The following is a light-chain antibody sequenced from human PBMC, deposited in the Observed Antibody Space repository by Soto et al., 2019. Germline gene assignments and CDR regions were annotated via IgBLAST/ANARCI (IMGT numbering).Light chain of an antibody. J-gene: IGKJ1*01. Sequence: EIVMTQSPATLSVSPGERATLSCRASQSVSSNLDWYQQKPGQAPRLLIYGASTRATGIPARFSGSGSGTEFTLTISSLQSEDFEVYYCQQYNNWPLTFGQGTKVEIK. CDR3: QQYNNWPLT. CDR2: GAS. V-gene: IGKV3-15*01. CDR1: QSVSSN.